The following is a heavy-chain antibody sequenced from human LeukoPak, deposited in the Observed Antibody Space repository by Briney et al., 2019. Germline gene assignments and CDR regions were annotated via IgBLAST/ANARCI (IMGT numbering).Heavy chain of an antibody. CDR2: ISYDGSNK. J-gene: IGHJ4*02. CDR3: ARDSFFRLGTTGADY. V-gene: IGHV3-30*04. Sequence: GGSLRLSCAASGFTFSSYAMHWVRQAPGKGLEWVAVISYDGSNKYYADSVKGRFTISRDNSKNTLYLQMNSLRAEDTAAYYCARDSFFRLGTTGADYWGQGTLVTVSS. D-gene: IGHD4-17*01. CDR1: GFTFSSYA.